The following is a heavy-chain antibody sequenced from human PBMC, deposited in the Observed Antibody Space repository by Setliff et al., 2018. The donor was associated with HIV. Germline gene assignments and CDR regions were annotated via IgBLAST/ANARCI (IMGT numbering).Heavy chain of an antibody. CDR1: GFTFTIYT. CDR2: IKQDGSEK. D-gene: IGHD7-27*01. CDR3: ATIPWGLFDY. V-gene: IGHV3-7*01. J-gene: IGHJ4*02. Sequence: PGGSLRLSCAASGFTFTIYTMNWVRQAPGKGLEWVANIKQDGSEKHYMDSVKGRFTISRDDAKNTVYLQMNSLRGDDTAVYYCATIPWGLFDYWGQGKLVTVS.